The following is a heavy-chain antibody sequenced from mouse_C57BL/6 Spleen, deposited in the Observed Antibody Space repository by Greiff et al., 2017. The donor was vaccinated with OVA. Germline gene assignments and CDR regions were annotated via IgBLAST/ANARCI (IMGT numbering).Heavy chain of an antibody. Sequence: QVQLQQPGAEFVKPGASVKMSCEASGYTFTSYWITWVKQRPGQGLEWIGDINPGSGSTNYNEKFKSKATLTVDTSSSTAYMQLSSLTAEDSAVYYCGRRGSRWYFDVWGTGTTVTVST. J-gene: IGHJ1*03. CDR2: INPGSGST. V-gene: IGHV1-55*01. CDR1: GYTFTSYW. CDR3: GRRGSRWYFDV. D-gene: IGHD1-1*01.